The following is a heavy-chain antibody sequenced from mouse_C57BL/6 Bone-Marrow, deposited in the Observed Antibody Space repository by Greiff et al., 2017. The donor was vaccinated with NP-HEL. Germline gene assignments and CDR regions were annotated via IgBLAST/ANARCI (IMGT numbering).Heavy chain of an antibody. J-gene: IGHJ3*01. V-gene: IGHV1-50*01. CDR2: IDPSDSYT. D-gene: IGHD2-2*01. CDR1: GYTFTSYW. CDR3: ARWGLYGYLAWFAY. Sequence: QVQLQQSGAELVKPGASVKLSCKASGYTFTSYWMQWVKQRPGQGLEWIGEIDPSDSYTNYNQKFKGKATLTVDTSSSTAYMQLSSLTSEDSAVYYCARWGLYGYLAWFAYWGQGTLVTVSA.